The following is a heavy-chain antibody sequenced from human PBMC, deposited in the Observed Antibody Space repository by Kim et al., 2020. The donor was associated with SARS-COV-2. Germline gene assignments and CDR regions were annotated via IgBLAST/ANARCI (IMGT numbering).Heavy chain of an antibody. CDR1: GFTFSSYG. V-gene: IGHV3-33*01. J-gene: IGHJ4*02. CDR3: ARDSRSIAALYYFDY. CDR2: IWYDGSNK. D-gene: IGHD6-6*01. Sequence: GGSLRLSCAASGFTFSSYGMHWVRQAPGKGLEWVAVIWYDGSNKYYADSVKGRFTISRDNSKNTLYLQMNSLRAEDTAVYYCARDSRSIAALYYFDYWGQGTLVTVSS.